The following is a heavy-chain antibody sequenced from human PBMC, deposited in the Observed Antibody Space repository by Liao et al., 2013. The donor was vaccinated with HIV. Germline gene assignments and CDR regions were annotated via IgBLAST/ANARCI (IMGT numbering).Heavy chain of an antibody. CDR1: GGSISSYY. CDR2: IYYSGNT. Sequence: QVQLQESGPGLVKPSETLSLTCTVSGGSISSYYWNWIRQPPGKGLEWIGYIYYSGNTNYNPSLKSRVTISLDTSKNHFSLKLSSVTAADTAVYYCARGAPFHFDYWGQGTLVTVSS. V-gene: IGHV4-59*01. J-gene: IGHJ4*02. CDR3: ARGAPFHFDY.